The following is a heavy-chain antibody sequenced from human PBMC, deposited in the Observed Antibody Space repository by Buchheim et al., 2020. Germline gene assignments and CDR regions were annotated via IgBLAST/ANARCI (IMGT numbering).Heavy chain of an antibody. Sequence: QVQLVQSGAKVKKPGSSVKVSCKASGGTFSSYTISWVRQAPGQGLEWMGRIIPILGIANYAQKFQGRVTITADKSTSTAYMELSSLRSEDTAVYYCARVNAIFGVVYYYYGMDVWGQGTT. J-gene: IGHJ6*02. CDR1: GGTFSSYT. D-gene: IGHD3-3*01. CDR2: IIPILGIA. V-gene: IGHV1-69*02. CDR3: ARVNAIFGVVYYYYGMDV.